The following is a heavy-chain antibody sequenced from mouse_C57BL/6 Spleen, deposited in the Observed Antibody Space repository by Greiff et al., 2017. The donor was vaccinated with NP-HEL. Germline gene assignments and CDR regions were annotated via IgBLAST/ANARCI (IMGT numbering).Heavy chain of an antibody. D-gene: IGHD2-12*01. Sequence: EVKVEESGEGLVKPGGSLKLSCAASGFTFSSYAMSWVRQTPEKRLEWVAYISSGGDYIYYVDTVKGRFTISRDNARNTLYLQMSSLKSEDTAMYYCTRDGNDVRFADWGQGTLVTVSA. CDR2: ISSGGDYI. V-gene: IGHV5-9-1*02. CDR1: GFTFSSYA. J-gene: IGHJ3*01. CDR3: TRDGNDVRFAD.